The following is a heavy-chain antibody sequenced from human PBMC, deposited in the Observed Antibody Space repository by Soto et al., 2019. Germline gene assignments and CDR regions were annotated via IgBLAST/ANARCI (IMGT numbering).Heavy chain of an antibody. J-gene: IGHJ4*02. CDR3: AKDRWVTTRSFDF. Sequence: EVQLVESGGGFTQAGGSWSLSGAPSGLKFSDYSFNWVRQGPGRGLEWIAFISTVPDITYYADSVKGRFAISRDNAENSVFLQMNSLRDEDTAVYYCAKDRWVTTRSFDFWGQGTLVAVS. D-gene: IGHD4-17*01. CDR1: GLKFSDYS. CDR2: ISTVPDIT. V-gene: IGHV3-48*02.